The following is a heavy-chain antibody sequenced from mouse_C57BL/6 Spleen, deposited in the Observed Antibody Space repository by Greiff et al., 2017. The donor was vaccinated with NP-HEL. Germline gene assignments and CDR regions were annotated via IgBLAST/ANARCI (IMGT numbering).Heavy chain of an antibody. CDR3: ARDYDVGGAVDY. Sequence: DVMLVESGGGLVKPGGSLKLSCAASGFTFSDYGMHWVRQAPEKGLEWVAYISSGSSTIYYADTVKGRFTISRDNAKNTLFLQMTSLRSKDTAMYYCARDYDVGGAVDYWGQGTSVTVSS. D-gene: IGHD2-4*01. CDR1: GFTFSDYG. V-gene: IGHV5-17*01. CDR2: ISSGSSTI. J-gene: IGHJ4*01.